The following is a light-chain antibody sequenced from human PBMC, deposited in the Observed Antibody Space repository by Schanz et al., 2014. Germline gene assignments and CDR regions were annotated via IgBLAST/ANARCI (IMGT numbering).Light chain of an antibody. Sequence: QSVLTQPPSVSGAPGQRVTISCTGSSSNLGASYDVQWYQQLPGTAPKLLVYGNSNRPSGVPDRFSGSKSDTSASLAITGLQAEDEADYYCCSYAGRNNLVFGGGTKLTVL. V-gene: IGLV1-40*01. CDR1: SSNLGASYD. CDR2: GNS. J-gene: IGLJ3*02. CDR3: CSYAGRNNLV.